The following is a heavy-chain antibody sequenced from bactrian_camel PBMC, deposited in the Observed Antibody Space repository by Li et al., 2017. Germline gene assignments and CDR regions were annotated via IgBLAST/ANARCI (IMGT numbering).Heavy chain of an antibody. J-gene: IGHJ4*01. Sequence: VQLVESGGGSVQAGGSLTLSCVASGYTYNRQRLAWFRQAPGKEREGVATIDQYGSATYADFVKGRFTISRDNGKSMMYLQMISLKPEDTAMYYRAADPGSGGSCSPNLPLTTDANYFVGQGTQVTVS. CDR2: IDQYGSA. CDR1: GYTYNRQR. V-gene: IGHV3S26*01. D-gene: IGHD2*01.